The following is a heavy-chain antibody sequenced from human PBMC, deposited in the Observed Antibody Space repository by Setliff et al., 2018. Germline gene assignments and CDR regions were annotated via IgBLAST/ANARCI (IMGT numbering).Heavy chain of an antibody. Sequence: ASVKVSCQASGYTLSSYGISWVRQAPGQGLEWMGIINPSGGLTKYAQKFQGRVTMTSDTSTNTVYLEVSSLRSEDTAVYFCARDRFYNSWSGTSITAPHDAFDIWGQGTMVTVSS. CDR2: INPSGGLT. J-gene: IGHJ3*02. CDR3: ARDRFYNSWSGTSITAPHDAFDI. D-gene: IGHD3-3*01. V-gene: IGHV1-46*03. CDR1: GYTLSSYG.